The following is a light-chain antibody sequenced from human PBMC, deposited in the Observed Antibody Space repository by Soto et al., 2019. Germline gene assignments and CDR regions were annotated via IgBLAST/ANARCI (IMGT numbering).Light chain of an antibody. Sequence: DIQMTQYPSTLSASVGDRVTITCRASQGISSNLAWYQQKPGKAPKLLIYAASTLQSGVPSRFSGSGSGAEFTLTISSLQPEDFATYYCPQFNSYPIPFGQGTRLEIK. CDR3: PQFNSYPIP. CDR1: QGISSN. V-gene: IGKV1-9*01. J-gene: IGKJ5*01. CDR2: AAS.